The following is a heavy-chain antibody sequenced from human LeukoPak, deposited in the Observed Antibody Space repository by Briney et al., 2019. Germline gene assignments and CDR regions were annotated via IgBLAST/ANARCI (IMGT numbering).Heavy chain of an antibody. CDR2: MNPNSGNT. V-gene: IGHV1-8*02. J-gene: IGHJ4*02. CDR3: VRGLGFGELLV. CDR1: GYTFTGYY. D-gene: IGHD3-10*01. Sequence: GASVKVSCKASGYTFTGYYMHWVRQAPGQGLEWMGWMNPNSGNTGYAQKFQGRVTMTRNTSIRTAYMELSSLRSEDTAVYYCVRGLGFGELLVWGQGTLVTVSS.